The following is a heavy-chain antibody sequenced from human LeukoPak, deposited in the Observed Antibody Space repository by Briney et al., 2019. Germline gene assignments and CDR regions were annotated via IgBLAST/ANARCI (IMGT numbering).Heavy chain of an antibody. CDR3: ARDTSYYYDSSGYFPYYYMDV. Sequence: ASVKVSCKASGYSFTIYGISWVRQAPGQGLEWMGWISAYNGNTNYAQKLQGRVTMTTDTSTSTAYMELRSLRSDDTAVYYCARDTSYYYDSSGYFPYYYMDVWGKGTTVTISS. CDR2: ISAYNGNT. V-gene: IGHV1-18*01. J-gene: IGHJ6*03. CDR1: GYSFTIYG. D-gene: IGHD3-22*01.